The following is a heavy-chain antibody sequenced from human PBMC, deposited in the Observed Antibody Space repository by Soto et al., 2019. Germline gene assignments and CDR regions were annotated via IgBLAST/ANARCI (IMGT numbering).Heavy chain of an antibody. V-gene: IGHV3-11*05. CDR1: GFTFSDDY. Sequence: PGGSLRLSCAASGFTFSDDYMSWIRQAPGKGLECVAYISVSSTYANYVDSVEGRFTISRDNAKNSLFLQMNSLRAEDTAVYYCARGVPYYSSEKPANFDYWGQGA. D-gene: IGHD3-10*01. CDR2: ISVSSTYA. CDR3: ARGVPYYSSEKPANFDY. J-gene: IGHJ4*02.